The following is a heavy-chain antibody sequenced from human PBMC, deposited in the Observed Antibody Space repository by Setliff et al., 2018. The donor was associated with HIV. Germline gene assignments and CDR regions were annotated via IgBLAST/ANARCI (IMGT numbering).Heavy chain of an antibody. D-gene: IGHD7-27*01. Sequence: SETLSLTCPVSGGSISSSSYYWGWIRQPPGKGLEWIGSIYYSGSTYYNPSLKSRVTISVDTSKNQFSLKLSSVTAADTAVYYCARQPRNWGVHYYYYMDVWGKGTTVTVS. CDR3: ARQPRNWGVHYYYYMDV. V-gene: IGHV4-39*01. CDR2: IYYSGST. J-gene: IGHJ6*03. CDR1: GGSISSSSYY.